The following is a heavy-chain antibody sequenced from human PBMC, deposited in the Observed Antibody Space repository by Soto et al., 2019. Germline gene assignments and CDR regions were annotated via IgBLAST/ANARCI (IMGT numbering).Heavy chain of an antibody. CDR1: GYTFTSYY. Sequence: ASVKVSCKASGYTFTSYYMHWVRQAPGQGLEWMGIINPSGGSTSYAQKFQGRVTMTRDTSTSTVYMELSSLRSEDTAVYYCASGPQRITMIGVPAYYYYGMDVWGQGTTVTVSS. V-gene: IGHV1-46*01. CDR3: ASGPQRITMIGVPAYYYYGMDV. CDR2: INPSGGST. J-gene: IGHJ6*02. D-gene: IGHD3-22*01.